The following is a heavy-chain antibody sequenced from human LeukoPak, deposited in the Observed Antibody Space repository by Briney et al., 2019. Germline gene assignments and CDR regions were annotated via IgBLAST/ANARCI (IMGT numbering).Heavy chain of an antibody. Sequence: SETLSLTCAVYGGSFSGYYWSWIRQPPGKGLEWIGEINHSGSTNYNPSLKSRVTISVDTSKNQFSLKLSSVTAADTAVYYCASRGYSGYPVNLCYFDYWGQGTLVTVSS. J-gene: IGHJ4*02. CDR2: INHSGST. D-gene: IGHD5-12*01. CDR3: ASRGYSGYPVNLCYFDY. CDR1: GGSFSGYY. V-gene: IGHV4-34*01.